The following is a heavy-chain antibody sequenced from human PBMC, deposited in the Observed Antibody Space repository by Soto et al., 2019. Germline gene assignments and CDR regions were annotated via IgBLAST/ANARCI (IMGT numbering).Heavy chain of an antibody. J-gene: IGHJ6*02. V-gene: IGHV3-30*18. Sequence: QVQLVESGGGVVQPGRSLRLSCAASGFTFRSYGMQWVRQAPDKGLEWVAVISYDGSNKYYADSVKGRFTISRDNSKNTLYLQMNSLRAEDTAVYYCAKDLGYCISTSCYYYYGMDVWGQGTTVTVSS. CDR3: AKDLGYCISTSCYYYYGMDV. CDR1: GFTFRSYG. CDR2: ISYDGSNK. D-gene: IGHD2-2*01.